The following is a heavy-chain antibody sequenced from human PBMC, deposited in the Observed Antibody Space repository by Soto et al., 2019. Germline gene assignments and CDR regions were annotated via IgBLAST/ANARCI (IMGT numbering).Heavy chain of an antibody. Sequence: GASVKVSCKASGGTFSIYAISWVLQAPGQGLEWMGGIIPIFGTANYAQKFQGRVTITADESTSTAYMELSSLRSEDTAVYYCARDRHSGSYYGDYWGQGTLVTVSS. CDR2: IIPIFGTA. J-gene: IGHJ4*02. D-gene: IGHD1-26*01. CDR3: ARDRHSGSYYGDY. CDR1: GGTFSIYA. V-gene: IGHV1-69*13.